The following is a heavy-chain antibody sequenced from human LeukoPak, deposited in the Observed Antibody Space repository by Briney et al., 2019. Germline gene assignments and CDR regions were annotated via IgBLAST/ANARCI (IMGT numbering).Heavy chain of an antibody. J-gene: IGHJ4*02. CDR3: AKRSRGDSSSWYDFCDY. V-gene: IGHV3-23*01. CDR1: GFTFSSYA. Sequence: GGSLRLSCAASGFTFSSYAMSWVRQAPGKGLEWVSAISGSGGSTYYADSVKGRFTISRDNSKNTLYLQMNSLRAEDTAVYYCAKRSRGDSSSWYDFCDYWGQGTLVTVSS. CDR2: ISGSGGST. D-gene: IGHD6-13*01.